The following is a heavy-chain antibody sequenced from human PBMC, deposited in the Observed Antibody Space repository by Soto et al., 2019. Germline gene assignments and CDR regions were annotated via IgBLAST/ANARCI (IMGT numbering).Heavy chain of an antibody. V-gene: IGHV4-59*01. J-gene: IGHJ6*03. D-gene: IGHD2-15*01. CDR2: IYYSGCT. CDR3: ARSYRRYCSGGSCYSYYYYYMDV. Sequence: QVQLQESGPGLVKPSETLSLTCTVPGGSISSYYWSWIRQPPGKGLEWIGYIYYSGCTNYNPSLKSRVTISVDTSKNQFSLKLSSVTAADTAVYYCARSYRRYCSGGSCYSYYYYYMDVWGKGTTVTVSS. CDR1: GGSISSYY.